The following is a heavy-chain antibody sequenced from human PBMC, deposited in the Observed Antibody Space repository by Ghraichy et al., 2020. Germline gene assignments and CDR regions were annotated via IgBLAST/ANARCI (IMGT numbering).Heavy chain of an antibody. Sequence: SVKVSCKASGFTFTSSAVQWVRQARGQRLEWIGWIVVGSGNTNYAQKFQERVTITRDMSTSTAYMELSSLRSEDTAVYYCAGKTYYYDSSGYPYAFDIWGQGTMVTVSS. J-gene: IGHJ3*02. CDR1: GFTFTSSA. CDR2: IVVGSGNT. D-gene: IGHD3-22*01. V-gene: IGHV1-58*01. CDR3: AGKTYYYDSSGYPYAFDI.